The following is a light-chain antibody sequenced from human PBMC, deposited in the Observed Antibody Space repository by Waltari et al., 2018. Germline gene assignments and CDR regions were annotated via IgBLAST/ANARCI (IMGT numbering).Light chain of an antibody. CDR3: QQYNSGWT. J-gene: IGKJ1*01. Sequence: DIQMTQSPSTLSASVRDRVTITCRASQSIGSNVAWYQQKPGKAPKLLIYKASTLKSGVPSRFSGSGSGTEFTLTISSLQPDDFATYHCQQYNSGWTFGQGTKVEIK. V-gene: IGKV1-5*03. CDR1: QSIGSN. CDR2: KAS.